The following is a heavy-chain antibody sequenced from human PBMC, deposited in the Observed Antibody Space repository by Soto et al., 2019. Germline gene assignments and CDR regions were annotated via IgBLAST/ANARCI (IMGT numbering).Heavy chain of an antibody. J-gene: IGHJ5*02. D-gene: IGHD3-10*01. Sequence: PSETLSLTCAVYGGSFSVYYWSWIRQPPGKGLEWIGENNHSGSTNYNPSLKSRVTISVDTSKNQFSLKLSSVTAADTAVYYCARGGDYYGSGSYYWTLSGNRGDWFDPWGQGTLVTVSS. CDR1: GGSFSVYY. CDR3: ARGGDYYGSGSYYWTLSGNRGDWFDP. V-gene: IGHV4-34*01. CDR2: NNHSGST.